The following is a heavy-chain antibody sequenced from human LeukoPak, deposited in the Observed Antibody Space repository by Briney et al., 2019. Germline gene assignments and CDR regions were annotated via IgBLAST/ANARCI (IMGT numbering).Heavy chain of an antibody. CDR3: ARESNTVTTRYFDY. J-gene: IGHJ4*02. CDR1: GYTFTSYG. Sequence: WASVKVSCKASGYTFTSYGISWVRQAPGQGLEWMGWISAYNGNTNYAQKLQGRVTMTTDTSTSTAYMELRSLRSDDTAVYYCARESNTVTTRYFDYWGQGTLVTVSS. CDR2: ISAYNGNT. V-gene: IGHV1-18*01. D-gene: IGHD4-17*01.